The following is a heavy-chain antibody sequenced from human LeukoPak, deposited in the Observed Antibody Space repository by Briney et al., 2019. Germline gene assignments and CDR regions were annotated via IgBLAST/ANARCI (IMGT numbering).Heavy chain of an antibody. D-gene: IGHD5-18*01. V-gene: IGHV3-21*01. CDR3: ARDGIQLWWDY. Sequence: GGSLRLSCAASGFTFSSYSMNWVRQAPGKGLEWVSSIGSSSSYIYYADSVRGRFTISRDNAKNSLYLQMNSLRAEDTAVYYCARDGIQLWWDYWGQGTLVTVSS. CDR2: IGSSSSYI. CDR1: GFTFSSYS. J-gene: IGHJ4*02.